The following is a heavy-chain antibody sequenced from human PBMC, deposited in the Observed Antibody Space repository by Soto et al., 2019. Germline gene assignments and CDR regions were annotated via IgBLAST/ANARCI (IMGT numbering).Heavy chain of an antibody. CDR2: VYGGGNGA. J-gene: IGHJ6*03. D-gene: IGHD3-9*01. Sequence: EMQLLESGGGLVQPGGSLRLSCAASGFTFSNFAMTWVRQAPGKGLAWVSGVYGGGNGALYADSVKGRFISSRDNSKNALYLHMNSLRAGDTAVYYCAKFEGALHHNYHMDAWGQGTTVTVSS. V-gene: IGHV3-23*01. CDR1: GFTFSNFA. CDR3: AKFEGALHHNYHMDA.